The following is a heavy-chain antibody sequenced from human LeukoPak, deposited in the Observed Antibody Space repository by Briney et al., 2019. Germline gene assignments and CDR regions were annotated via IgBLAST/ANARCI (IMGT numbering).Heavy chain of an antibody. CDR3: STSGSYSNTNFDY. CDR2: IIPILGIA. V-gene: IGHV1-69*04. J-gene: IGHJ4*02. Sequence: SVKVSCKASGGSFSRYAVSWVRQPPGQGLEWMGRIIPILGIANYAQKFQGRVTITADKSTSTAYMELSSLRSEDTAVYYCSTSGSYSNTNFDYWGQGTLVTVSS. D-gene: IGHD1-26*01. CDR1: GGSFSRYA.